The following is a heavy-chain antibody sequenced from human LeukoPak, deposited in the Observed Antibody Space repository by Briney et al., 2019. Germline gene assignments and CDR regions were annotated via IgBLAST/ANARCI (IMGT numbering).Heavy chain of an antibody. D-gene: IGHD3-10*01. J-gene: IGHJ6*02. CDR1: RVYITSYA. CDR2: ISDDGSNQ. Sequence: PGGSLRLSCTAPRVYITSYAMHWVRQAPAKGPEWVAIISDDGSNQYYADSVKGRFTVSRDTSNNTLFLQMHNLSPEDTAVYYCARSAVAHIYYYYGMDVWGQGTTVTVSS. V-gene: IGHV3-33*08. CDR3: ARSAVAHIYYYYGMDV.